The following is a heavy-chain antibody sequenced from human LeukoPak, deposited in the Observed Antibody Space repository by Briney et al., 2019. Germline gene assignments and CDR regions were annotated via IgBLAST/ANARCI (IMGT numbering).Heavy chain of an antibody. J-gene: IGHJ4*02. D-gene: IGHD3-10*01. Sequence: PSETLSLTCAVYGGSFSGYYWSWIRQPPGKGLEWIGEINHSGSTNYNPSLKSRVTISVDTSKNQFSLKLSSVTAADTAVYYCARGGLGELLWFGESPMGGFDYWGQGTLVTVSS. V-gene: IGHV4-34*01. CDR3: ARGGLGELLWFGESPMGGFDY. CDR1: GGSFSGYY. CDR2: INHSGST.